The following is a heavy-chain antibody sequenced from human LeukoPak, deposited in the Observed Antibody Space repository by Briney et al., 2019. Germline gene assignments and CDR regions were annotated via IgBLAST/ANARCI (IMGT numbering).Heavy chain of an antibody. CDR3: ARGIQSETSN. CDR1: GYTFTRYY. Sequence: ASVKLSCKASGYTFTRYYIHWVRQSPRQRLGWMRIINASGGSTSYAQKFQGRVTMTRETSTTTVYMELSSLRSEDTAVYYCARGIQSETSNWGQGTLVTVSS. V-gene: IGHV1-46*01. D-gene: IGHD1-7*01. J-gene: IGHJ4*02. CDR2: INASGGST.